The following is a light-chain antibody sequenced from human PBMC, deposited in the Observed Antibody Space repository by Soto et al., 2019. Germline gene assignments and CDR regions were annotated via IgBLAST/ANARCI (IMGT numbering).Light chain of an antibody. CDR2: EAN. CDR3: ATWDGSLPGEV. Sequence: QSALTQPASVSGSPGQSITISCTGTSSDVGSYNLVSWYQQHPGKAPKLMIYEANKRPSGVSNRFSGSKSGTSGTLDITGLQTGDEADYYCATWDGSLPGEVFGGGTKLTVL. J-gene: IGLJ2*01. V-gene: IGLV2-14*02. CDR1: SSDVGSYNL.